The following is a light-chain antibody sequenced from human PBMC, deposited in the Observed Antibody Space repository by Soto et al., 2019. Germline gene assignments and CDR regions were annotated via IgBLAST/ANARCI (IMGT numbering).Light chain of an antibody. CDR3: QQYNTMVWT. J-gene: IGKJ1*01. CDR2: DAS. CDR1: QSTSSG. V-gene: IGKV1-5*01. Sequence: DIQMTQSPSTLSASVGDRVTITCRASQSTSSGLAWYQQKPGKAPKLLIYDASSLESGVPSRFSGSGSGTEFTLTISSLQPDDFATYYCQQYNTMVWTFGQGTKVEIK.